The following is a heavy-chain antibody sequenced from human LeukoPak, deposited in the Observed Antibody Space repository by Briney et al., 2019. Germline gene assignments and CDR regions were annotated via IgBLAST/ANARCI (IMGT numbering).Heavy chain of an antibody. Sequence: GGSLRLSCAASGFTFSSYAMSWVRQAPGKGLEWVSAISGSGGSTYYADSVKGRFTISRDNSKNTLYLQMNSLRAEDAAIYYCAKDKGAREILRCDFWGQGTLVTVSS. CDR3: AKDKGAREILRCDF. CDR1: GFTFSSYA. D-gene: IGHD1-26*01. V-gene: IGHV3-23*01. CDR2: ISGSGGST. J-gene: IGHJ4*02.